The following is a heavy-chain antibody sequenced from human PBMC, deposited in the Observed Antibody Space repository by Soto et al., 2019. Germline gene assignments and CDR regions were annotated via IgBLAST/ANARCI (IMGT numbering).Heavy chain of an antibody. D-gene: IGHD5-18*01. CDR1: GFTFSSYA. CDR2: ISGSGSST. J-gene: IGHJ4*02. CDR3: AKGGGLKYSFPVG. V-gene: IGHV3-23*01. Sequence: EVQLLESGGGLVQPGGSLRLSCAASGFTFSSYAMSWVRQAPGKGLEWVSAISGSGSSTYYADSVKGRFTISRDNSKNTLYLQMDSLRAEETAVYYWAKGGGLKYSFPVGWGQGTLVTVSS.